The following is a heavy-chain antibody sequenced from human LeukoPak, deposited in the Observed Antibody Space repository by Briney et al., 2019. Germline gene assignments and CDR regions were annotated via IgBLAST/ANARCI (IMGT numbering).Heavy chain of an antibody. V-gene: IGHV4-59*01. CDR3: AKARLIVRYSSSWSFDY. CDR1: GGSISSYY. J-gene: IGHJ4*02. D-gene: IGHD6-13*01. CDR2: IYYSGST. Sequence: PSETLSLTCTVSGGSISSYYWSWIRQPPRKGLEWIGYIYYSGSTNYNPSLKSRVTISVDTSKNQFSLKLSSVTAEDTALYYCAKARLIVRYSSSWSFDYWGQGTLVTVSS.